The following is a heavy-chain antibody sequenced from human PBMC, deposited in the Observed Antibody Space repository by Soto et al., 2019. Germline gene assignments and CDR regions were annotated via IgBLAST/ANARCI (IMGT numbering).Heavy chain of an antibody. CDR2: IYYSGST. D-gene: IGHD1-20*01. J-gene: IGHJ6*02. Sequence: ETLSLTCTVSGGSISSYYWSWIRQPPGKGLEWIGYIYYSGSTNYNPSLKSRVTISVDTSKNQFSLKLSSVTAADTAVYYCARAINRNGDYYYGMDVWGQGTTVTVSS. CDR3: ARAINRNGDYYYGMDV. V-gene: IGHV4-59*01. CDR1: GGSISSYY.